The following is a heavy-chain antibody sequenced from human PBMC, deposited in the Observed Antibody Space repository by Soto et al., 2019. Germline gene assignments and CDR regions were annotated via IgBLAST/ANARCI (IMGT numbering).Heavy chain of an antibody. CDR1: GGSISSGGYY. CDR2: TFYSGAT. D-gene: IGHD4-17*01. V-gene: IGHV4-31*03. CDR3: ARVQPYDYGANTGWLDP. Sequence: LSLTCTVSGGSISSGGYYWSWIRQHPGKGLEWIGYTFYSGATYYNPSLKSRTTISVDTSKNQFSLTLTSLTAADTAVYFCARVQPYDYGANTGWLDPWGQGTLVT. J-gene: IGHJ5*02.